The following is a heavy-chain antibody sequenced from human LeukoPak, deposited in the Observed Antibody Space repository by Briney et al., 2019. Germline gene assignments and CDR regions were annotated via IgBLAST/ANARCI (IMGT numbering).Heavy chain of an antibody. CDR3: ATYDSSGYYYFDY. J-gene: IGHJ4*02. CDR2: FDPEDGET. Sequence: GASVKVSCKVSGYTVTELSMHWVRQAPGKGLEWMGGFDPEDGETIYAQKFQGRVTMTEDTSTDTAYMELSSLRSEDTAVYYCATYDSSGYYYFDYWGQGTLVTVSS. D-gene: IGHD3-22*01. V-gene: IGHV1-24*01. CDR1: GYTVTELS.